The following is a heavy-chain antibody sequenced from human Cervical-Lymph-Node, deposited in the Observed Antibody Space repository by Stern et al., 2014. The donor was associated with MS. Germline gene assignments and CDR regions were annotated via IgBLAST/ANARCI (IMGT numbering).Heavy chain of an antibody. Sequence: EVQMVESGGGLVQPGRSLRLTCAVSGFSLEDYAMHWVRQAPAQGLELGSGISWHSGNIAYANSVKGRFPISRDNAKNSLYLQMNRLRAEDTALYYCTKSNYYYDGTGYPDYWGQGTLVTVSS. CDR2: ISWHSGNI. J-gene: IGHJ4*02. CDR3: TKSNYYYDGTGYPDY. V-gene: IGHV3-9*01. D-gene: IGHD3-22*01. CDR1: GFSLEDYA.